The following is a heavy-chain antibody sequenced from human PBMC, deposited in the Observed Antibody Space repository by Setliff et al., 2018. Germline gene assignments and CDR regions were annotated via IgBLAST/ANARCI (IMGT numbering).Heavy chain of an antibody. Sequence: KASETLSLTCAVSGSAISSGHYWGWIRQPPGKGLEWIGSFRPSGKTYYNPSLNSRVTISVDTSKKQFSLKVTSVTAADTAVYYCVRDAGDGYGVDAYAGGGFDFWGQGTMVT. CDR1: GSAISSGHY. V-gene: IGHV4-38-2*02. J-gene: IGHJ3*01. D-gene: IGHD4-17*01. CDR2: FRPSGKT. CDR3: VRDAGDGYGVDAYAGGGFDF.